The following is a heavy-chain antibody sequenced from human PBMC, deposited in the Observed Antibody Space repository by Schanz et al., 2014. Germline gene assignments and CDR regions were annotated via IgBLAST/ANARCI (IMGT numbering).Heavy chain of an antibody. CDR3: AKYGGELGVSFEY. CDR2: IKQDGSEK. V-gene: IGHV3-7*01. D-gene: IGHD7-27*01. Sequence: EVQLVESGGGLVKPGDSLRLSCAASGFTFSSYTMKWVRQAPGKGLEWVANIKQDGSEKYYVDSVKGRFTISRDNAKNSLYLQMNSLRPEDTAVYYCAKYGGELGVSFEYWGQGTLVTVSS. CDR1: GFTFSSYT. J-gene: IGHJ4*02.